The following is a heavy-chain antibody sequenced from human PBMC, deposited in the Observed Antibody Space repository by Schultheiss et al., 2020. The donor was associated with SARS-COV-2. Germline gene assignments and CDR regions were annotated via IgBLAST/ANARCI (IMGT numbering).Heavy chain of an antibody. D-gene: IGHD4-17*01. CDR2: ISAYNGNT. V-gene: IGHV1-3*01. Sequence: ASVKVSCKASGYTFTSYAMHWVCQAPGQRLEWMGWISAYNGNTNYAQKLQGRVTMTRDTSISTAYMELSRLRSDDTAVYYCARELTVTTRPLGYWGQGTLVTVSS. CDR1: GYTFTSYA. J-gene: IGHJ4*02. CDR3: ARELTVTTRPLGY.